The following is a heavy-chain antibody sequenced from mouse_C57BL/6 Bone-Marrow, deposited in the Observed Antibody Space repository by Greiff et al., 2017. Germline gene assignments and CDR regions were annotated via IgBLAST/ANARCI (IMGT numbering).Heavy chain of an antibody. CDR2: IDPSDSYT. J-gene: IGHJ3*01. Sequence: QVQLQQPGAELVMPGASVKLSCKASGYTFTSYWMHWVKQRPGQGLEWIGEIDPSDSYTNYNQKFKGKSTVTVDKSSSTAYMQLSSLTSEDSAVYYCAREGLLRAWFAYWGQGTLVTVSA. CDR3: AREGLLRAWFAY. CDR1: GYTFTSYW. D-gene: IGHD1-1*01. V-gene: IGHV1-69*01.